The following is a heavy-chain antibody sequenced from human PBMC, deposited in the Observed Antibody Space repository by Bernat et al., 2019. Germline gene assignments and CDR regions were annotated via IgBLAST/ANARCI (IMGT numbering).Heavy chain of an antibody. CDR1: GFTFSSYG. Sequence: QVQLVESGGGLVQPGRSLRLSCAASGFTFSSYGMHWVRQAPGKGLEWVAVISNDGRNKYYADSVKDRLTISRDNSQNTLYLQMSSLRVEDTAVYYCAKERDSSNWYGGGFDYWGQGTLVTVSS. J-gene: IGHJ4*02. CDR3: AKERDSSNWYGGGFDY. CDR2: ISNDGRNK. V-gene: IGHV3-30*18. D-gene: IGHD6-13*01.